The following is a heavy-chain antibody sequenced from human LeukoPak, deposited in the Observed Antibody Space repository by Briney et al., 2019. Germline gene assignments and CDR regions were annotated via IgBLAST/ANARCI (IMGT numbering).Heavy chain of an antibody. V-gene: IGHV3-15*01. CDR1: GFTFSNAW. CDR3: TLGYCSGGSCYNFYYYYGMDV. J-gene: IGHJ6*02. D-gene: IGHD2-15*01. Sequence: GGSLRLSCAASGFTFSNAWMSWVRQAPGKGLEWVGRIKSKTDGGTTDYAAPVKGRFTISRDDSKNTLYLQMNSLKTEDTAAYYCTLGYCSGGSCYNFYYYYGMDVWGQGTTVTVSS. CDR2: IKSKTDGGTT.